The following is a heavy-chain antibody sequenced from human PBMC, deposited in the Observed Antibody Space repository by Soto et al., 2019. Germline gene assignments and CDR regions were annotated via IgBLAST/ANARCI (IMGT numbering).Heavy chain of an antibody. V-gene: IGHV4-34*01. J-gene: IGHJ6*02. Sequence: SETLSLTCVVSGGSFSGYYWSWIRQPPGKGLEWIGEVSHSGSTNYNPSLKSRVTISVDTSKNQFSLKVSSVTAADTAVYYCARGRGGIVGATFSYYYGMDVWGQGTTVTVSS. CDR3: ARGRGGIVGATFSYYYGMDV. CDR1: GGSFSGYY. CDR2: VSHSGST. D-gene: IGHD1-26*01.